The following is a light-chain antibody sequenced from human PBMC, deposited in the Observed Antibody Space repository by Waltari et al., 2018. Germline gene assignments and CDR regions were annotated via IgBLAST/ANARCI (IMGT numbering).Light chain of an antibody. Sequence: DIVLTHSPGTLSLSPGESDTRACRARQSVGKSLAWYQQKSGQAPSLLIYDASSRATGIPDRFSGSGFGTDFSLTISRLEPEDFAVYYCQKYVRLPGTFGQGTKVEIK. CDR2: DAS. CDR1: QSVGKS. V-gene: IGKV3-20*01. CDR3: QKYVRLPGT. J-gene: IGKJ1*01.